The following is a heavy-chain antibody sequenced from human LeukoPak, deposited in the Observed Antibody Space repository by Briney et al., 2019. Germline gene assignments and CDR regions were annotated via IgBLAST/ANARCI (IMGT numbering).Heavy chain of an antibody. J-gene: IGHJ4*02. D-gene: IGHD3-10*01. CDR2: IYSGGST. Sequence: GGSLRLSCAASGFTFSSYAMTWVRQAPGKGLEWVSVIYSGGSTYYADSVKGRFTISRHNSKNTLYLQMNSLRAEDTAVYYCARGLWFGELSYFDYWGQGTLVTVSS. CDR3: ARGLWFGELSYFDY. CDR1: GFTFSSYA. V-gene: IGHV3-53*04.